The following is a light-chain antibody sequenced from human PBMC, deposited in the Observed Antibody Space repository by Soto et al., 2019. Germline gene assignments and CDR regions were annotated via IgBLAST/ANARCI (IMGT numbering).Light chain of an antibody. V-gene: IGKV3-15*01. CDR3: QQSYSTPRT. J-gene: IGKJ1*01. CDR2: DAS. CDR1: QSVSSN. Sequence: EIAMTQSPATLSVSPGERATLSCRASQSVSSNLAWHQQKPGQAPRILMYDASTRATGIPARFSGSGSGTEFTLTISSLQPEDFATYYCQQSYSTPRTFGQGTKVDI.